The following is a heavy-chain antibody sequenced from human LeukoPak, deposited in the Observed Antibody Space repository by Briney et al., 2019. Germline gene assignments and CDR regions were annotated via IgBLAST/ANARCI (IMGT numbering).Heavy chain of an antibody. CDR3: ARHAGLELYCSGGSCYLDY. J-gene: IGHJ4*02. D-gene: IGHD2-15*01. V-gene: IGHV4-31*03. CDR2: ISYSGTA. Sequence: SETLSLTCTVSGGSISSGGDYWSWIRQHPGKGLEWIGYISYSGTAYYNPSLKSRVTISVDTSKNQFSLKLSSVTAADTAVYYCARHAGLELYCSGGSCYLDYWGQGTLVTVSS. CDR1: GGSISSGGDY.